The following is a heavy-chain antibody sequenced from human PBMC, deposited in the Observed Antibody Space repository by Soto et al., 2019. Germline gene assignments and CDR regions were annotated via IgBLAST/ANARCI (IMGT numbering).Heavy chain of an antibody. D-gene: IGHD3-16*01. CDR3: AGAVGGGVDAFDI. CDR2: IIPIFGTA. Sequence: SVKVSCKASGGTFSSYAISWVRQAPGQGLEWMGGIIPIFGTANYAQKFQGRVTITADESTSTAYMELSSLRSEDTAVYYCAGAVGGGVDAFDIWGQGTMVTVSS. CDR1: GGTFSSYA. V-gene: IGHV1-69*13. J-gene: IGHJ3*02.